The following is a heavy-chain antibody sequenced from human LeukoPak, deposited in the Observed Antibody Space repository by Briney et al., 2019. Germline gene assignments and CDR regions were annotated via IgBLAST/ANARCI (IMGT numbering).Heavy chain of an antibody. CDR2: ISAYNGNT. CDR3: ASGAAAGDYYYYGMDV. Sequence: ASVKVSCKASGYTXTSYGISWVRQAPGQGLEWMGWISAYNGNTNYAQKLQGRVTMTTDTSTSTAYMELRSLRSDDTAVYYCASGAAAGDYYYYGMDVWGQGTTVTVSS. J-gene: IGHJ6*02. D-gene: IGHD6-13*01. V-gene: IGHV1-18*01. CDR1: GYTXTSYG.